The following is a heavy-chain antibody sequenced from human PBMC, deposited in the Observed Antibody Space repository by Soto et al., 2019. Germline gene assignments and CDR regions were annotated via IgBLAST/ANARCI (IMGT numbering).Heavy chain of an antibody. Sequence: SETLSLTCAVYGGSFSGYYWTWIRQPPGTGLESIGEINHSGSTNYNPSLKSRVTISVDTSKNQFSLKLTSVTAADTAVYYCARDKITGLFDYWGQGTLVTVSS. V-gene: IGHV4-34*01. CDR3: ARDKITGLFDY. CDR1: GGSFSGYY. D-gene: IGHD2-8*02. CDR2: INHSGST. J-gene: IGHJ4*02.